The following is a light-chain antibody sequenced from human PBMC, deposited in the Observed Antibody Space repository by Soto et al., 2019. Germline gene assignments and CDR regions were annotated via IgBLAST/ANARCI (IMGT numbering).Light chain of an antibody. CDR1: SSDVGTYNY. CDR2: EVS. CDR3: SSYTSSNILEV. J-gene: IGLJ1*01. Sequence: QSALTQPASVSGSPGQSITISCTGSSSDVGTYNYVSWYQQHPGKAPKVMIYEVSNRPSGVSNRFSGSKSGNTASLTISGLQAEDEADYYCSSYTSSNILEVFGTGTKLTVL. V-gene: IGLV2-14*01.